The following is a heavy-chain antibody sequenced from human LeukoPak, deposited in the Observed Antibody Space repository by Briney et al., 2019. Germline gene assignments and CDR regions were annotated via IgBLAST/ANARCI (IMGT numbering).Heavy chain of an antibody. CDR1: GFTFSSYW. D-gene: IGHD3-22*01. V-gene: IGHV3-7*01. CDR3: ARETSITIIVVVITTAGYFDY. CDR2: IKQDGSEK. Sequence: GGSLRLSXAASGFTFSSYWMSWVRQAPGKGLEWVANIKQDGSEKYYVDSVKGRFTISRDNAKNSLYLQMNSLRAEDTAVYYCARETSITIIVVVITTAGYFDYWGQGTLVTVSS. J-gene: IGHJ4*02.